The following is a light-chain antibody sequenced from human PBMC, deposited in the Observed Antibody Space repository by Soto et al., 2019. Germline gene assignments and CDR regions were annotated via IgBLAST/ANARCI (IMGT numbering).Light chain of an antibody. CDR2: DVS. CDR1: SSDVGSYNY. CDR3: CAYAGSYILWV. Sequence: QSVLTQPRSVSGSPGQSVTISCTGTSSDVGSYNYVSWYQQHPGKAPKFMIYDVSKRPSGVPDRFSGSKSGNTASLTISGLQAEDEADYYCCAYAGSYILWVFGTGTKLTVL. J-gene: IGLJ1*01. V-gene: IGLV2-11*01.